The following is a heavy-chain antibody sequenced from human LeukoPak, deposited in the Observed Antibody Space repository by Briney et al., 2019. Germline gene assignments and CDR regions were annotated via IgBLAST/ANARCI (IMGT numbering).Heavy chain of an antibody. CDR1: GGSISSGGYY. Sequence: SQTLSLTCTVSGGSISSGGYYWSWIRQHPGKGLEWIGYIYYSGSTYYNPSLKSRVTISVDTSKNQFSLKLSSVTAADTAVYYCARGGMVRGVLAFDYWGQETLVTVSS. CDR2: IYYSGST. J-gene: IGHJ4*02. CDR3: ARGGMVRGVLAFDY. D-gene: IGHD3-10*01. V-gene: IGHV4-31*03.